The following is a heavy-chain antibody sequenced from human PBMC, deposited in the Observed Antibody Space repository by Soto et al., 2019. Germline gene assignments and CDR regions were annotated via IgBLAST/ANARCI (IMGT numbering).Heavy chain of an antibody. D-gene: IGHD5-12*01. V-gene: IGHV3-30-3*01. Sequence: QVQLVESGGGVVQPGRSLRLSCAASGFTFSSYAMHWVRQAPGQGLEWVAVISYDGSNKYYADSVKGRFTISRDNSKNTLYLQMTSLRAEDTAVYYCARDMVEMATPWRYYYYGMDVWGQGTTVTVSS. CDR1: GFTFSSYA. CDR2: ISYDGSNK. CDR3: ARDMVEMATPWRYYYYGMDV. J-gene: IGHJ6*02.